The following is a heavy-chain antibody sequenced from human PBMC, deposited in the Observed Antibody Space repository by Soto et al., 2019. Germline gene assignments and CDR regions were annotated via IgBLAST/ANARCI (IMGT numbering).Heavy chain of an antibody. Sequence: QVQLVESGGGVVQPGRSLRLSCAASGFTFSSYGMHWVRQAPGKGLEWVAVIWYDGSNKYYADSVKGRFTISRDNSKNTLYLQMNSLRADDTAVYYCARSYCTNGVCYSELGYYYYYGMDVWGQGTTVTVSS. CDR3: ARSYCTNGVCYSELGYYYYYGMDV. CDR2: IWYDGSNK. CDR1: GFTFSSYG. J-gene: IGHJ6*02. V-gene: IGHV3-33*01. D-gene: IGHD2-8*01.